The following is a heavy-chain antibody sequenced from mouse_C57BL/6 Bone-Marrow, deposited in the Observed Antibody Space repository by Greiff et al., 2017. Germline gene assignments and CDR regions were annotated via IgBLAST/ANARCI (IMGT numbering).Heavy chain of an antibody. V-gene: IGHV14-4*01. J-gene: IGHJ2*01. D-gene: IGHD1-1*01. CDR3: TTTVVATVDY. CDR2: FDPENGDT. CDR1: GFNIKDDY. Sequence: EVQLQESGAELVRPGASVKLSCTASGFNIKDDYMHWVKQRPEQGLEWIGWFDPENGDTEYASKFQGKATITADTSSNTAYLQLSSLTSEDTAVYYCTTTVVATVDYWGQGTTLTVSS.